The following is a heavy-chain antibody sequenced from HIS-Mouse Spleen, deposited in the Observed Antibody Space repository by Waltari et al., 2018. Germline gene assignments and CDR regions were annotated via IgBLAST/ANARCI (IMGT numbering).Heavy chain of an antibody. D-gene: IGHD6-13*01. CDR3: AKGQHSVDY. CDR1: GSTFSSDC. CDR2: ISYDGSNK. Sequence: QVQLVESGGGVVQPGRARRLSCAASGSTFSSDCMHGVRQAAGKGLEWVAVISYDGSNKYYADSVKGRFTISRDNSKNTLYLQMNSLRAEDTAVYYCAKGQHSVDYWGQGTLVTVSS. V-gene: IGHV3-30*18. J-gene: IGHJ4*02.